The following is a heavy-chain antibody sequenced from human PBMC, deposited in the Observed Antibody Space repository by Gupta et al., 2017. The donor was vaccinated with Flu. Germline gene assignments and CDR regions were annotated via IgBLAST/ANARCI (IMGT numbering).Heavy chain of an antibody. J-gene: IGHJ4*02. CDR2: ISLDGTIT. V-gene: IGHV3-74*01. Sequence: EVHLVESGGALVQCGGCLRPCCAECGFTYSGYWMHWVRQGPGKGLVWVPRISLDGTITDYAESVRGRFAISRDNAKNTLFLQINSLTTDDTATYYCARDRRTARRPEDWGQGTLVIVSS. CDR3: ARDRRTARRPED. D-gene: IGHD1-1*01. CDR1: GFTYSGYW.